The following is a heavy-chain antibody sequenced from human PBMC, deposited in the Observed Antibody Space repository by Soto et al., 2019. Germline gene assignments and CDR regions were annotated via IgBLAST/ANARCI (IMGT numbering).Heavy chain of an antibody. D-gene: IGHD3-3*01. Sequence: PGGSLRLSCAASGFTFSSYWMSWVRQAPGKGLEWVANIKQDGSEKYYVDSVKGRFTISRDNAKNSLYLQMNSLRAEDTAVYYCARDRYYDFWSGYYNDWFDPWGQGTLVTVSS. J-gene: IGHJ5*02. CDR3: ARDRYYDFWSGYYNDWFDP. CDR1: GFTFSSYW. V-gene: IGHV3-7*01. CDR2: IKQDGSEK.